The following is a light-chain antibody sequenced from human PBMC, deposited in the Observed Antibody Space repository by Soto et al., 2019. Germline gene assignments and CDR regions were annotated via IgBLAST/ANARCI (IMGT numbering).Light chain of an antibody. CDR2: EGS. V-gene: IGLV2-23*01. Sequence: QSALTQPASVSGSPGQSITISCTGTSSDVGGYNLVSWYQQHPGKAPKLMIYEGSKRPSWVSNRFSGSKSGNTASLTISGLPAEDEADYYCCSYAGSSTHVVFGGGTKVTVL. CDR1: SSDVGGYNL. J-gene: IGLJ2*01. CDR3: CSYAGSSTHVV.